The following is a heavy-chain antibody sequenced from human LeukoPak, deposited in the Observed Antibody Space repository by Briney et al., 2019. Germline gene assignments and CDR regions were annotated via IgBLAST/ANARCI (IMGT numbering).Heavy chain of an antibody. V-gene: IGHV4-4*07. CDR2: IYTSGST. Sequence: KPSETLSLTCTVSGGSISSYYWSWIRQPAGKGLEWIGRIYTSGSTNYNPSLKSRVTMSVDTSKNQFSLKLSSVTAADTAVYYCARGVSYDSSGYSGELYWYFDLWGRGTLVTVSS. J-gene: IGHJ2*01. CDR1: GGSISSYY. D-gene: IGHD3-22*01. CDR3: ARGVSYDSSGYSGELYWYFDL.